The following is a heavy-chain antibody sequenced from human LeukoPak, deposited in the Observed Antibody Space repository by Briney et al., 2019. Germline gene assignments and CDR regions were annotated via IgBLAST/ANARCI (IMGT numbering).Heavy chain of an antibody. CDR1: GYTFTSYA. V-gene: IGHV7-4-1*02. D-gene: IGHD3-9*01. CDR3: AILYFDWLLGYFDY. CDR2: INTNTGNP. J-gene: IGHJ4*02. Sequence: ASVKVSCKASGYTFTSYAMNWVRQAPGQGLEWMGWINTNTGNPTYAQGFTGRFVFSLDTSVSTAYLQISSLKAEGTAVYYCAILYFDWLLGYFDYWGQGTLVTVSS.